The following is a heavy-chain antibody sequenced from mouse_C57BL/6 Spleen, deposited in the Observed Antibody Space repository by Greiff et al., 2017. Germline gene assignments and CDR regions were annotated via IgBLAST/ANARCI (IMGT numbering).Heavy chain of an antibody. CDR1: GYTFTDYN. CDR2: INPNNGGT. D-gene: IGHD3-2*02. Sequence: VQLQQSGPELVKPGASVKMSCKASGYTFTDYNMHWVKQSHGKSLEWIGYINPNNGGTSYNQKFKGKATMTVNKSSSPAYMELRSLTSEDSAVYTCARSGLTAQAHYFDYWGQGTTLTVSS. V-gene: IGHV1-22*01. CDR3: ARSGLTAQAHYFDY. J-gene: IGHJ2*01.